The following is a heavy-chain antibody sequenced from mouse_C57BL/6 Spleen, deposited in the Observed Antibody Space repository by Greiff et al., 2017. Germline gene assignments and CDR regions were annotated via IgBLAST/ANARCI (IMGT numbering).Heavy chain of an antibody. J-gene: IGHJ3*01. D-gene: IGHD2-4*01. V-gene: IGHV1-61*01. CDR2: IYPSDSET. CDR1: GYTFTSYW. CDR3: ARGRDYDSGWFAY. Sequence: QVQLKESGAELVRPGSSVKLSCKASGYTFTSYWMDWVKQRPGQGLEWIGNIYPSDSETHYNQKFKDKATLTVDKSSSTAYMQLSSLTSEDAAVYYWARGRDYDSGWFAYWGQGTLVTVSA.